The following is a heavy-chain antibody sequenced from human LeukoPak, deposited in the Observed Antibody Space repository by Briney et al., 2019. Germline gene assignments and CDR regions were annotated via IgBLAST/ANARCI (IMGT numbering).Heavy chain of an antibody. CDR2: ISSSGSTI. CDR3: ATNGIAAAGKDY. Sequence: GGSLRLSCAASGFTFCSYEMNWVRQAPGKGLEWVSYISSSGSTIYYADSVKGRFTISRDNAKNSLYLQMNSLRAEDTAVYYCATNGIAAAGKDYWGQGTLVTVSS. D-gene: IGHD6-13*01. CDR1: GFTFCSYE. J-gene: IGHJ4*02. V-gene: IGHV3-48*03.